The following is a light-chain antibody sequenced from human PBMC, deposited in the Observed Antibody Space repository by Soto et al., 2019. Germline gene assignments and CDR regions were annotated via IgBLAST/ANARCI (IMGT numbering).Light chain of an antibody. CDR2: DAS. CDR3: QQYAYSPFT. J-gene: IGKJ5*01. V-gene: IGKV3-20*01. Sequence: EVVLTQSPGTLSLSLGERATLSCRASQSIARSYLAWYQQKPGQAPRLLIYDASTRATGIPDGFSGSGSGTDFPLTISRVEPEDFALFYCQQYAYSPFTFGQGTRLEI. CDR1: QSIARSY.